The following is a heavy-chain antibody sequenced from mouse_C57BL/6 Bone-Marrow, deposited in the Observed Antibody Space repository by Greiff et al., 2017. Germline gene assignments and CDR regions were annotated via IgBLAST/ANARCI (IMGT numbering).Heavy chain of an antibody. V-gene: IGHV14-1*01. CDR1: GFNINDYY. CDR2: IDPEDGDT. J-gene: IGHJ3*01. Sequence: VQLQQSGAELVRPGASVKLSCTASGFNINDYYMYWVKQRPEQGLEWIGRIDPEDGDTEYAPKCPGKATMTADTSSNTAYLQRSSLTSEDTAVYYCTTDVPVAYWGQGTLVTVSA. CDR3: TTDVPVAY.